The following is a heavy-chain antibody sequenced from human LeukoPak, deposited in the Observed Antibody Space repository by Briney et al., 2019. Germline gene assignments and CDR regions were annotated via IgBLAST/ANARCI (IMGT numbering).Heavy chain of an antibody. CDR3: AKGRDAFSSGWYEVGY. CDR2: ISYDGSNK. D-gene: IGHD6-19*01. J-gene: IGHJ4*02. CDR1: GFTFSSYG. Sequence: GGSLRLSCAASGFTFSSYGMHWVRQAPGKGLEWVAVISYDGSNKYYADSVKGRFTISRDNSKNTLYLQMNSLRAEDTAVYYCAKGRDAFSSGWYEVGYWGQGTLVTVSS. V-gene: IGHV3-30*18.